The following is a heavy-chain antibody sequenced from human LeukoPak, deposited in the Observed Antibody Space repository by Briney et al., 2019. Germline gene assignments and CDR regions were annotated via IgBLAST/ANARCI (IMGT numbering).Heavy chain of an antibody. V-gene: IGHV3-21*01. D-gene: IGHD3-22*01. J-gene: IGHJ4*02. Sequence: GGSLRLSCAASGFTFSSYSMNWVRQAPGKGLEWVSSISSSSSYIYYADSVKGRFTISRDNAKNSLYLQMSSLRAEDTAVYYCASEYYYDSSGYYYVSSYFDYWGQGTLVTVSS. CDR3: ASEYYYDSSGYYYVSSYFDY. CDR2: ISSSSSYI. CDR1: GFTFSSYS.